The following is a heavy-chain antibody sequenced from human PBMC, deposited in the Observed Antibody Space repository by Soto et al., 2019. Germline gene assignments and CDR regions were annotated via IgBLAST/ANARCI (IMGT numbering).Heavy chain of an antibody. CDR3: ARVYCVGEPSSPGS. J-gene: IGHJ5*02. Sequence: EVQLVESGGSLIQPGGSLRLSCAASGFTVTNNYMSWVRQAPGKGLEWVSVIYSGGNTYYAQSVKGRFTISRDNSKNTLYLHMNSGRAGDTAVYYWARVYCVGEPSSPGSWGKGTLVPVSS. CDR2: IYSGGNT. V-gene: IGHV3-53*01. D-gene: IGHD3-16*01. CDR1: GFTVTNNY.